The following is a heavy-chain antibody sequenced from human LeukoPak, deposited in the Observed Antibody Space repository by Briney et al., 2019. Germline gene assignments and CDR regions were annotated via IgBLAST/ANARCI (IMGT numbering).Heavy chain of an antibody. CDR2: IRTKTDGGTT. Sequence: GGSLRPSCVASGFTFSNAWMHWVRQAPGQGLEWVCLIRTKTDGGTTDYAAPVKGRFTISRDDSRSTVYLQMNSLKSEDTAVYFCTTGYSTPSHDGYWGQGTLVTVSS. J-gene: IGHJ4*02. V-gene: IGHV3-15*01. CDR3: TTGYSTPSHDGY. CDR1: GFTFSNAW. D-gene: IGHD2-15*01.